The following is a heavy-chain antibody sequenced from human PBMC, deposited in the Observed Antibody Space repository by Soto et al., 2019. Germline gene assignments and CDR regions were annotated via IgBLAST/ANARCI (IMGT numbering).Heavy chain of an antibody. J-gene: IGHJ5*02. D-gene: IGHD3-16*01. V-gene: IGHV3-23*01. CDR1: GFTFSNFG. CDR3: AKEYEQAAVWGWFAP. Sequence: EVQLLQSGGGLVQPGESLRLSCVASGFTFSNFGMSWVRQAPGKGLEWVSIMSGSGDRTYYANSAKGRFTISRDNSKNTVYLQMNSLRAEDTAIYYCAKEYEQAAVWGWFAPWGQGTLVTVSS. CDR2: MSGSGDRT.